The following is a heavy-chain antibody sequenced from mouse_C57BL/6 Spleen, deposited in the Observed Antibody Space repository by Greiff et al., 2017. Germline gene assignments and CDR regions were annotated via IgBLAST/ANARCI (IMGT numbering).Heavy chain of an antibody. CDR3: TPTCCSNSAWFAY. D-gene: IGHD2-5*01. CDR1: GFNIKDDY. Sequence: VQLQQSGAELVRPGASVKLSCTASGFNIKDDYMHWVKQRPEQGLEWIGWIDPENGDTEYASKFQGKAPITADQSSNTAYLQLSSMTSDDTAVYYCTPTCCSNSAWFAYWGQGTLVTVSA. V-gene: IGHV14-4*01. J-gene: IGHJ3*01. CDR2: IDPENGDT.